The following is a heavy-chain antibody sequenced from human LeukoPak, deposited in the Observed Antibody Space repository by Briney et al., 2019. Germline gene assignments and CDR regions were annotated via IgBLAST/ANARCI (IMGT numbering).Heavy chain of an antibody. CDR2: IIPLVGVA. CDR1: GSSSYA. Sequence: ASVKVSCKSSGSSSYAFSWVRQAPGQGLEWMGRIIPLVGVANYPQKFQGRVTITADKSTNTAYMELTSLRSEDTAVYYCAIWTETSGYFDFCGQGTLVTVSS. J-gene: IGHJ4*02. CDR3: AIWTETSGYFDF. D-gene: IGHD4-11*01. V-gene: IGHV1-69*04.